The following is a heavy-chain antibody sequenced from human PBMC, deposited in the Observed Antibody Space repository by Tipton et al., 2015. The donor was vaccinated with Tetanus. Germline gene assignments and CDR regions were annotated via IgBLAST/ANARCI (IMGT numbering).Heavy chain of an antibody. CDR1: GGSINSSHHF. D-gene: IGHD1-1*01. J-gene: IGHJ3*01. Sequence: TLFLTCTVSGGSINSSHHFWGWIRQPPGKGLEWIGAIYYRGSTFYNPSLKDRVSISVDRSKNQFSLRLSSVTAADTSLYYCARQTLSLERLFKPPDVLDLWGQGTMVTVSS. V-gene: IGHV4-39*01. CDR2: IYYRGST. CDR3: ARQTLSLERLFKPPDVLDL.